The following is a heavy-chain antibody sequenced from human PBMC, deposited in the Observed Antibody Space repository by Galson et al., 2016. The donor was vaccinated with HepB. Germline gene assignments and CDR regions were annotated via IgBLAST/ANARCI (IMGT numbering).Heavy chain of an antibody. CDR1: GFSFGDYG. CDR2: INWNGGST. D-gene: IGHD4-17*01. Sequence: SLRLSCAASGFSFGDYGMSWVRQAPGKGLEWVSGINWNGGSTGYADSVRGRFTISRDNAKNSLYLQMNSLRAEDTALYHCARGGYGDYDDAFDIWGQGTMVTVSS. J-gene: IGHJ3*02. CDR3: ARGGYGDYDDAFDI. V-gene: IGHV3-20*01.